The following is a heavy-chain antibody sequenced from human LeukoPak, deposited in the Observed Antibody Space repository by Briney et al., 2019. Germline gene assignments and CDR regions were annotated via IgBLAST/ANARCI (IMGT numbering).Heavy chain of an antibody. Sequence: PSETLSLTCAVYGGSFSGYYWSWIRQPPGKGLEWIGEINHSGSTNYNPSLKSRVTISVDTSKNQFSLKLSSVTAADTAVYYCARYWYGGYDSLYYYMDVWGKGTTVTVSS. J-gene: IGHJ6*03. D-gene: IGHD5-12*01. CDR1: GGSFSGYY. V-gene: IGHV4-34*01. CDR3: ARYWYGGYDSLYYYMDV. CDR2: INHSGST.